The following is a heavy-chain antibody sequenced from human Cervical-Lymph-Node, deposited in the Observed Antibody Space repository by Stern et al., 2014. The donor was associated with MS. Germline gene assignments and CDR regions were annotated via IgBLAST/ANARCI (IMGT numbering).Heavy chain of an antibody. Sequence: VQLVESGAEVRKPGASVKLSCKASGYTFTSYGISWVRQAPGQGLEWMGWISVDNGNTDYAQNFQGRVTMTADTSTDTAYMELRRLRSDETAVYYCAVAAAGTSWFDPWGQGTLVTVTS. CDR3: AVAAAGTSWFDP. CDR2: ISVDNGNT. D-gene: IGHD6-13*01. J-gene: IGHJ5*02. CDR1: GYTFTSYG. V-gene: IGHV1-18*01.